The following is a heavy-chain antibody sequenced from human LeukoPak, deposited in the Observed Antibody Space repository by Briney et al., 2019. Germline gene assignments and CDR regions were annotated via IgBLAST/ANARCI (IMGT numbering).Heavy chain of an antibody. CDR3: AKGPAKYFDWFNYYYMDV. D-gene: IGHD3-9*01. CDR2: ISWNSGSI. CDR1: GFTFDDYA. V-gene: IGHV3-9*03. Sequence: GGSLRLSCAASGFTFDDYAMHWVRQAPGKGLEWVSGISWNSGSIGYADSVKGRFTISRDNAKNSLYLQMNSLRAEDMALYYCAKGPAKYFDWFNYYYMDVWGKGTTVTVSS. J-gene: IGHJ6*03.